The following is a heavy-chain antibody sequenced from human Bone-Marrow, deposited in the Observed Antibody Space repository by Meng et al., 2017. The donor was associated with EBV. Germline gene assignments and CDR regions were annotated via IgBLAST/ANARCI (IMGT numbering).Heavy chain of an antibody. Sequence: QQQESCPGQGQHSDPLPLNCTVSGGPNSSRCYDWGWTRQPPGKGREWIGSIYHSGGTFYNSSLKSRVTISVDTSKNQFSLKLNSVTAADTAVYYCARHSAQIVVVIPLGWFDPWGQGTLVTVSS. CDR3: ARHSAQIVVVIPLGWFDP. D-gene: IGHD2-21*01. CDR1: GGPNSSRCYD. V-gene: IGHV4-39*01. J-gene: IGHJ5*02. CDR2: IYHSGGT.